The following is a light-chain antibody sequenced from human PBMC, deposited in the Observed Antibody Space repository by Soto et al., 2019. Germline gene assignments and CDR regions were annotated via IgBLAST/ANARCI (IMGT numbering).Light chain of an antibody. CDR1: SNDVGSYNL. CDR3: CSYAGNRDFGV. V-gene: IGLV2-23*01. CDR2: EAT. Sequence: QSALAQPASVSGSPGQSITISCTGSSNDVGSYNLVSWYQQHPGKAPKLLIYEATERPSGVSNRFSGSKSGNTASLTVSGLQADDEANYFCCSYAGNRDFGVFGGGTKVNVL. J-gene: IGLJ3*02.